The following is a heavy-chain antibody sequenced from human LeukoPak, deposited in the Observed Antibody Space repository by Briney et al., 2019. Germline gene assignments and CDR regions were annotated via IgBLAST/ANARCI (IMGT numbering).Heavy chain of an antibody. Sequence: SETLSLTCTVSGGSISSYYWSWIRQPPGKGLEWIGYIFNNGRTNYNPSLKSRVTISVDTSKNQCSLNLSSVTAADTAVHHCARLKRDFDWYLDYWGQGTLVSVSS. V-gene: IGHV4-59*08. CDR2: IFNNGRT. CDR1: GGSISSYY. J-gene: IGHJ4*02. CDR3: ARLKRDFDWYLDY. D-gene: IGHD3-9*01.